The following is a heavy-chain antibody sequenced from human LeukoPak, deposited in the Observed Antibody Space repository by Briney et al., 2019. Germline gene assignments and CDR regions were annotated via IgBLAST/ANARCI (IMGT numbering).Heavy chain of an antibody. Sequence: PSETLSLTCTVSGSSISSHYWSWIRQPPGKGLEWIGYIYYSGSTNYNPSLKSRVTISVDTSKNQFSLKLSSVTAADTAVYYCARVLSVLTGYYEHNWFDPWGQGTLVTVSS. CDR3: ARVLSVLTGYYEHNWFDP. V-gene: IGHV4-59*11. CDR1: GSSISSHY. D-gene: IGHD3-9*01. CDR2: IYYSGST. J-gene: IGHJ5*02.